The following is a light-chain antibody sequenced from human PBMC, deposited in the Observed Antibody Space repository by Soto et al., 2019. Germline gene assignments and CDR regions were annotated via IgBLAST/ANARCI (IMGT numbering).Light chain of an antibody. CDR1: SSDVGAYNS. CDR3: SSSTRSSTRV. V-gene: IGLV2-14*03. Sequence: QSALTQPASVSGSPGQSITIPCTGTSSDVGAYNSVSWYQQHPGKAPRLMIYDVSNRPSGVSNRFSGSKSGNTASLTISGLQAEDEADYYCSSSTRSSTRVFGGGTKLTVL. J-gene: IGLJ2*01. CDR2: DVS.